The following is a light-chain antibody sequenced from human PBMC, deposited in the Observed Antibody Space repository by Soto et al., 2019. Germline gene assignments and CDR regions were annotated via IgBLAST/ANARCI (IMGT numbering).Light chain of an antibody. CDR2: EVT. V-gene: IGLV2-8*01. CDR1: SSDVGGYNY. CDR3: SSYAGSNNFVV. J-gene: IGLJ2*01. Sequence: QSALTQPPSASGSPGQSVTISCTGTSSDVGGYNYVSWYQQHPGKAPKLMIYEVTTRPSGVPDRFSGSKSGNTASLTVSGLQAEDEADYYCSSYAGSNNFVVFGGGTKVNVL.